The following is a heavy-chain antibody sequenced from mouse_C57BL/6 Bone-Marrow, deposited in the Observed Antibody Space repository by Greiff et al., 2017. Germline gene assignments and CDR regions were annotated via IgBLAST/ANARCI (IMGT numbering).Heavy chain of an antibody. V-gene: IGHV1-80*01. J-gene: IGHJ3*01. Sequence: QVQLKESGAELVTPGASVKISCKASGYAFSSYWMNWVKQRPGKGLEWIGQIYPGDGDTNYNGKFKGKATLTADKSSSTAYMQLSSLTSEDSAVYFCARRGYYGSSYAWFAYWGQGTLVTVSA. CDR1: GYAFSSYW. D-gene: IGHD1-1*01. CDR3: ARRGYYGSSYAWFAY. CDR2: IYPGDGDT.